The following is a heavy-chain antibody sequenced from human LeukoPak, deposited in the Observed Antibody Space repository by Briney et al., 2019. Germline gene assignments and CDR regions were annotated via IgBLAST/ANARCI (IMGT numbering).Heavy chain of an antibody. CDR2: ISGSGGST. Sequence: PGGSLRLSCAASGFTFSSYAMHWVRQAPGKGLEWVSAISGSGGSTYYADSVKGRFTISRDNSKNTLYLQMNSLRAEDTAVYYCAKAPKDVPVILGNWFDPWGQGTLVTVSS. CDR1: GFTFSSYA. D-gene: IGHD3-16*02. CDR3: AKAPKDVPVILGNWFDP. V-gene: IGHV3-23*01. J-gene: IGHJ5*02.